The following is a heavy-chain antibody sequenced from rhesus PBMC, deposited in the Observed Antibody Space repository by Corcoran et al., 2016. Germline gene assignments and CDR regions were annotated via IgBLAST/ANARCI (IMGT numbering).Heavy chain of an antibody. CDR1: GFSLSTSGMR. V-gene: IGHV2S2*01. CDR3: ARGVVAAAGIFDY. J-gene: IGHJ4*01. Sequence: QVTLKESGPALVKPTQTLTLTCTFSGFSLSTSGMRVSWIRQPPGKALEWLARIDWDDDKYSSTSLKRRLTITKDTSKNQVVLTMTNMDPVDTATYYCARGVVAAAGIFDYWGQGVLVTVSS. CDR2: IDWDDDK. D-gene: IGHD6-31*01.